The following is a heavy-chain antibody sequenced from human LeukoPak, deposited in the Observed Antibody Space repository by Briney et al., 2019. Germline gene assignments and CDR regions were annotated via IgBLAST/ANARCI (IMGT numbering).Heavy chain of an antibody. J-gene: IGHJ4*02. Sequence: GESLRLSCAASGFTVSSNYMSWVRQAPGKGLEWVSVIYSGGSTYYADSVKGRFTISRDNSKNTLYLQMNSLRAEDTALYYCAKDMDYGGNGINGRGNFDYWGQGTLVTVSS. CDR2: IYSGGST. CDR3: AKDMDYGGNGINGRGNFDY. V-gene: IGHV3-66*01. CDR1: GFTVSSNY. D-gene: IGHD4-23*01.